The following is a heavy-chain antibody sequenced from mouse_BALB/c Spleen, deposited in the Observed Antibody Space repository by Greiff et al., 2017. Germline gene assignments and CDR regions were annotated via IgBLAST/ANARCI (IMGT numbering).Heavy chain of an antibody. V-gene: IGHV5-6-4*01. CDR3: TRDGYSYAMDY. CDR1: GFTFSSYT. Sequence: EVKVVESGGGLVKPGGSLKLSCAASGFTFSSYTMSWVRQTPEKRLEWVATISSGGSYTYYPDSVKGRFTISRDNAKNTLYLQMSSLKSEDTAMYYCTRDGYSYAMDYWGQGTSVTVSS. D-gene: IGHD2-3*01. J-gene: IGHJ4*01. CDR2: ISSGGSYT.